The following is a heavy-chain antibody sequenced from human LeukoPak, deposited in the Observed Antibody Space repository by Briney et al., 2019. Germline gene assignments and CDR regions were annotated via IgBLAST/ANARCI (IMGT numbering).Heavy chain of an antibody. J-gene: IGHJ3*02. CDR3: ARVPLNGALDI. CDR1: GVTFSVSW. Sequence: GGTLRLSCTASGVTFSVSWISCVRQRPGKGQEWSANINPNGSATGYVDSVKGRFTVSRNNAKDSLYLQMDGLRAEDTAVYYCARVPLNGALDIWGQGTLVTVSS. CDR2: INPNGSAT. V-gene: IGHV3-7*01.